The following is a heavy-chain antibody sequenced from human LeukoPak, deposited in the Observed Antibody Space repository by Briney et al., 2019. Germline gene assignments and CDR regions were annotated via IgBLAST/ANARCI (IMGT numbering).Heavy chain of an antibody. CDR1: GGTFSSYA. D-gene: IGHD6-19*01. J-gene: IGHJ5*02. V-gene: IGHV1-69*04. CDR3: ARNLPGSGFLRPDDPNWFDP. Sequence: ASVKVSCKASGGTFSSYAISWVRQAPGQGLEWMGRIIPILGIANYAQKFQGRVTITADKSTSTAYMELSSLRSEDTAVYYCARNLPGSGFLRPDDPNWFDPWGQGTLVTVSS. CDR2: IIPILGIA.